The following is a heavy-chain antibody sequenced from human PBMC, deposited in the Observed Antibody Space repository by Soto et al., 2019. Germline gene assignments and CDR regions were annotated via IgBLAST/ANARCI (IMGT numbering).Heavy chain of an antibody. J-gene: IGHJ4*02. CDR3: ARVAGVGDQDEY. CDR1: GFTFSSYD. V-gene: IGHV3-48*02. D-gene: IGHD1-26*01. Sequence: EVQLVESGGGLVQPGGSLRLSCAVSGFTFSSYDMNWVRQAPGKGLEWVSYISGGGGSSTTIYYADSVKGRFTISRDNAKNSRYLQMNRLRDEDTAVYYCARVAGVGDQDEYWGQGTLVTVSS. CDR2: ISGGGGSSTTI.